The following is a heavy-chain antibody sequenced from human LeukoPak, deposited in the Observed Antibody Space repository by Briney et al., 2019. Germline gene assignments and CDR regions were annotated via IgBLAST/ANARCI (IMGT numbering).Heavy chain of an antibody. CDR2: IYYSGST. CDR3: AREPDYGDYGRFFDY. D-gene: IGHD4-17*01. V-gene: IGHV4-59*01. CDR1: GGSISNLY. Sequence: SETLSLTCTVSGGSISNLYWGWIRQPPGKGLEWIGYIYYSGSTNYNPSLRSRVTISVDTSKNQFSLKLSSVTAADTAVYFCAREPDYGDYGRFFDYWGQGTLVTVSS. J-gene: IGHJ4*02.